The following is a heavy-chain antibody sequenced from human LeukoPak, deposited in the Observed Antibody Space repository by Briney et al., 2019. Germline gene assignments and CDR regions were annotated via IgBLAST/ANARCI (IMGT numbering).Heavy chain of an antibody. CDR3: ARDRPDYGVYVWNIGFMDY. CDR1: AFTFSIYA. Sequence: GGSLRLSCAASAFTFSIYAMSWVRQAPGKGLGWVSTISGSGGSTHYADSVKGRFTISRDNSKNTLYLQMSSLRAEDTAVYYCARDRPDYGVYVWNIGFMDYWGQGTLVTVSS. V-gene: IGHV3-23*01. J-gene: IGHJ4*02. CDR2: ISGSGGST. D-gene: IGHD4-17*01.